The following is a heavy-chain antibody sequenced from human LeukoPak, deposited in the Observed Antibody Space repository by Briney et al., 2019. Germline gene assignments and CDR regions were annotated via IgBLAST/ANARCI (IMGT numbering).Heavy chain of an antibody. D-gene: IGHD2-15*01. J-gene: IGHJ4*02. Sequence: GGSLRLSCAASGFTFSSYGMHWVRQAPGKGLEWVAVISYDGSNKYYADSVKGRFTISRDNSKNTLYLQMNSLRAEDTAVCYCAKGQRYCSGGSCYGGRGYWGQGTLVTVSS. CDR2: ISYDGSNK. V-gene: IGHV3-30*18. CDR1: GFTFSSYG. CDR3: AKGQRYCSGGSCYGGRGY.